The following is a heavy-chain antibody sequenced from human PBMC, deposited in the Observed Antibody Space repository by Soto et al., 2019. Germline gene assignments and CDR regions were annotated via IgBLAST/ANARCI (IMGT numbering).Heavy chain of an antibody. CDR3: ARAVDCSSTSCYYYYYYYMDV. V-gene: IGHV4-39*07. CDR2: IYYSGST. CDR1: GGSISSSSYY. Sequence: ETLSLTCTVSGGSISSSSYYWGWIRQPPGKGLEWIGSIYYSGSTYYNPSLKSRVTISVDTSKNQFSLKLSSVTAADTAVYYCARAVDCSSTSCYYYYYYYMDVWGKGTTVTVSS. D-gene: IGHD2-2*01. J-gene: IGHJ6*03.